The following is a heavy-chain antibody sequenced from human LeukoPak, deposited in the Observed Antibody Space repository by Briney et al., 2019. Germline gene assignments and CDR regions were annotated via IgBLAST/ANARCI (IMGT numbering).Heavy chain of an antibody. CDR2: IIPIFGTA. D-gene: IGHD2-2*01. Sequence: ASVTVSCKASGGTFSSYAISWVRQAPGQGLEWMGGIIPIFGTANYAQKFQGRVTITTDESTSTAYMELSSLRSEDTAVYYCAGAGCSSTSCLHYYYYYMDVWGKGTTVTVSS. J-gene: IGHJ6*03. CDR1: GGTFSSYA. V-gene: IGHV1-69*05. CDR3: AGAGCSSTSCLHYYYYYMDV.